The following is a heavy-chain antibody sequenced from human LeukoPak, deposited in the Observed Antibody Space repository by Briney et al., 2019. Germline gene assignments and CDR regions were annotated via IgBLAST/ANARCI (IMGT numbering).Heavy chain of an antibody. CDR1: GASIRAYY. Sequence: SETLSLTCTVSGASIRAYYWSWIRQPPGEGLEWIGYISNSGSTNYIPSLKSRVTISVDTSKNQFSLKLISVTAADTAVYYCARHRGNGYDRDFDIWGQGTMVTVSS. CDR2: ISNSGST. J-gene: IGHJ3*02. CDR3: ARHRGNGYDRDFDI. D-gene: IGHD3-22*01. V-gene: IGHV4-59*08.